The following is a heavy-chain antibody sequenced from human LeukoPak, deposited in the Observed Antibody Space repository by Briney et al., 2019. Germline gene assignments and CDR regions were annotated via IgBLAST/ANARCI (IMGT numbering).Heavy chain of an antibody. V-gene: IGHV3-21*01. CDR3: SESPHSDTWNHYYMDV. D-gene: IGHD1-20*01. CDR2: VDSSGKYI. CDR1: GITFSRHA. Sequence: PGGSLRLSCAASGITFSRHAMNWVRQAPGKGLEWVPSVDSSGKYIYYEDSVKGRFTISRDNAQNSVYLQMNSLRVEDTAVYYCSESPHSDTWNHYYMDVWGKGTTVTVSS. J-gene: IGHJ6*03.